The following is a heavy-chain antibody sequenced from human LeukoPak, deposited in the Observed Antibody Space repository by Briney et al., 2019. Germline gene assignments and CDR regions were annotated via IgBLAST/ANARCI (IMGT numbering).Heavy chain of an antibody. CDR1: GFTFSSYG. CDR2: ISYDGSNK. CDR3: AKSYCSSTSCPKEKIDY. Sequence: GGSLRLSCAASGFTFSSYGMHWVRQAPGKGLEWVAVISYDGSNKYYADSVKARFTISRENSKNTLYLQMNSMRAEDTAVYYCAKSYCSSTSCPKEKIDYWGQGTLVTVSS. V-gene: IGHV3-30*18. D-gene: IGHD2-2*01. J-gene: IGHJ4*02.